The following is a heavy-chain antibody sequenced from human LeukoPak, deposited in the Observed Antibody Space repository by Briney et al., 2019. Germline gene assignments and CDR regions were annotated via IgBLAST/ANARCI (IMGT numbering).Heavy chain of an antibody. Sequence: ASVKVSCKASGYTFTGHYMHWVRQAPGQGLEWMGWIKPHSGGTNYAQKFQGRVTMTRDTSISTAYMDLSRLRSDDTAVYYCARGHVDTAMGAFDYWGQGTLVTVSS. D-gene: IGHD5-18*01. CDR2: IKPHSGGT. J-gene: IGHJ4*02. CDR3: ARGHVDTAMGAFDY. CDR1: GYTFTGHY. V-gene: IGHV1-2*02.